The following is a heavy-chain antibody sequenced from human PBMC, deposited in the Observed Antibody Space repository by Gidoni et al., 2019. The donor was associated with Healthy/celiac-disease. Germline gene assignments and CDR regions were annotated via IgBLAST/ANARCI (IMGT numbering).Heavy chain of an antibody. Sequence: QVQLVKSGAEVKKPGSSVKVSCQASGGTFSSYASSWVRQAPGQGLEWMGGIIPIFGTANYAQKFQGRVTITADKSTSTAYMELSSLRSEDTAVYYCARATTMVRGVIGGDWYFDLWGRGTLVTVSS. J-gene: IGHJ2*01. CDR3: ARATTMVRGVIGGDWYFDL. D-gene: IGHD3-10*01. CDR2: IIPIFGTA. V-gene: IGHV1-69*06. CDR1: GGTFSSYA.